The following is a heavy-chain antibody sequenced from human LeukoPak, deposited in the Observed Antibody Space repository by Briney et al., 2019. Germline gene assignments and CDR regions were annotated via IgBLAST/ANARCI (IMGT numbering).Heavy chain of an antibody. J-gene: IGHJ4*02. CDR2: IIPIFGTA. CDR3: ARVREGRFFDY. V-gene: IGHV1-69*06. D-gene: IGHD3-3*01. Sequence: SVKVSYKASLGTFSNYAISWVRQAPGQRLEGMGGIIPIFGTANYAQKFQGRVTITADKSTSTAYMELSSLRSEDTAVYYCARVREGRFFDYWGQGTLVTVSS. CDR1: LGTFSNYA.